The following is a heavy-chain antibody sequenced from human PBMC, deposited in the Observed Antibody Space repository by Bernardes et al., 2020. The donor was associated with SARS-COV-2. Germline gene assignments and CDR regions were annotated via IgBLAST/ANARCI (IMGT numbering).Heavy chain of an antibody. V-gene: IGHV4-39*01. CDR2: IYYSGST. CDR1: GGSISGITYY. J-gene: IGHJ4*02. CDR3: ARHSRSVDYGSGSYSIDY. D-gene: IGHD3-10*01. Sequence: SETLSLTCTVSGGSISGITYYWGWIRQPPGKGLEWIGSIYYSGSTYYNPSLKSRVTISVDMSKNHFSLKLSSVTAADTAVYYCARHSRSVDYGSGSYSIDYWGQGTLVTVSS.